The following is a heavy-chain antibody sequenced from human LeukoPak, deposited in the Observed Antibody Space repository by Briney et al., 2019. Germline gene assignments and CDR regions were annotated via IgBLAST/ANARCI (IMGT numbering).Heavy chain of an antibody. CDR2: ISSSGSTI. V-gene: IGHV3-11*01. CDR1: GFTFSDYS. D-gene: IGHD3-9*01. J-gene: IGHJ6*02. Sequence: GGSLRLSCAASGFTFSDYSMNWIRQAPGKGLEWVSYISSSGSTIYYADSVKGRFTISRDNAKNSLYLQMNSLRAEDTAVYYCARDSRRYFDWLPMGYYGMDVWGQGTTATVSS. CDR3: ARDSRRYFDWLPMGYYGMDV.